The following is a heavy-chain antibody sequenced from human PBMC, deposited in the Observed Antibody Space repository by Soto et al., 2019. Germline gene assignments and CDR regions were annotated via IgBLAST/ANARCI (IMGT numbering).Heavy chain of an antibody. CDR2: MYYSGST. Sequence: SETLSLTCTVSGGSISSYYWSWIRQPPGKGLGWIGYMYYSGSTNYNPSLKSRVTISVDTSKNQFSLKLRYVTAADTAVYYCARRTLYGYFDYWGQGTLVTVSS. D-gene: IGHD3-16*01. V-gene: IGHV4-59*01. CDR1: GGSISSYY. CDR3: ARRTLYGYFDY. J-gene: IGHJ4*02.